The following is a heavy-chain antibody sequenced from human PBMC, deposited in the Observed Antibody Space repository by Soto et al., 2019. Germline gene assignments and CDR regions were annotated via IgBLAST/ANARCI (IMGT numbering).Heavy chain of an antibody. Sequence: QVQLVQSGAEVKKPGSSVKVSCKASGGTFSSYAISWVRQAPGQGLEWMGGIIPIFGTANYAQKFQGRVTITADESTSTAYMELSSLRSEDTAVYYCARDLSSPVMGDYYCYGMDVWGQGTTVTVSS. D-gene: IGHD2-21*01. CDR2: IIPIFGTA. J-gene: IGHJ6*02. CDR3: ARDLSSPVMGDYYCYGMDV. CDR1: GGTFSSYA. V-gene: IGHV1-69*12.